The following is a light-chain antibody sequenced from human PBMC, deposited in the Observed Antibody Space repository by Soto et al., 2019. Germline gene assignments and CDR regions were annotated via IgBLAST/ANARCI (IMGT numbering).Light chain of an antibody. J-gene: IGKJ5*01. V-gene: IGKV3-20*01. CDR1: QSVSNNY. CDR2: GAS. CDR3: QQYDGAPIT. Sequence: EIVLTPSPGTLSLSPGERATLSCMASQSVSNNYLAWYQQKPGQAPRLLIYGASNRATGIPDRFSGSGSGTDFTLTISRLEPEDFAVYYCQQYDGAPITFGLGTRLEIK.